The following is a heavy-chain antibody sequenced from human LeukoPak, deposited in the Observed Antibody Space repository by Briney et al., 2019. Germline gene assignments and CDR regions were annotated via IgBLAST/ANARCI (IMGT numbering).Heavy chain of an antibody. CDR2: ISGNGAST. CDR1: GFTFSNYA. V-gene: IGHV3-23*01. J-gene: IGHJ5*01. D-gene: IGHD3-10*01. Sequence: HPGGSLRLSCAASGFTFSNYALNWVRQAPGKGLEWVSAISGNGASTYYADSVKGRFTISRDGSKNILYLQMNSLRAADTAVYYCARRPRGVIIKTWFDSWGQGTLVTVSS. CDR3: ARRPRGVIIKTWFDS.